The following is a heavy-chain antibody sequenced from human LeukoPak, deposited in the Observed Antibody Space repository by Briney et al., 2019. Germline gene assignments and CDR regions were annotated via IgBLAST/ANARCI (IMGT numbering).Heavy chain of an antibody. V-gene: IGHV5-51*02. Sequence: GESLKISCTGSAYGSTSYWTGWVRQMPRQGMEWMGIIYPGDSDTRYSPSFQGQVTISADKSISTAYLQWSSLKASDTAMYYCARQGAVGDAFDIWGQGTMVTVSS. CDR2: IYPGDSDT. CDR1: AYGSTSYW. J-gene: IGHJ3*02. CDR3: ARQGAVGDAFDI. D-gene: IGHD6-19*01.